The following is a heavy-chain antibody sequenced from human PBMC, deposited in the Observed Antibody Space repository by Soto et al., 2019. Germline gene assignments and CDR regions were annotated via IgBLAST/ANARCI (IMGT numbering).Heavy chain of an antibody. CDR3: ARDCCREYSSTSAGS. D-gene: IGHD6-6*01. J-gene: IGHJ5*02. CDR2: ISGSGGTT. V-gene: IGHV3-23*01. Sequence: EVQLLESGGNLVQPGGSLRLSCAASGFTFSTYAMTWVRQAPGKGLEWVSAISGSGGTTYYTDSVKGRFTISRDNSKNTLYLQMNSLRAEDTAVYYCARDCCREYSSTSAGSWGQGALVTVSS. CDR1: GFTFSTYA.